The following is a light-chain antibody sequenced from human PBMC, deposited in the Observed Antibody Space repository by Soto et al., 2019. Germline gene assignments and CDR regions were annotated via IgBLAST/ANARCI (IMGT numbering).Light chain of an antibody. CDR1: QTLNNMN. J-gene: IGKJ2*01. CDR3: QGYGDSPPAFT. Sequence: DIVLPQSPGTLSLSPGERATLSCSASQTLNNMNLDWYRQKPGQAPRLLIYGASNRATGTPDRFSGSGSGTDFTLTISGLEPEDFAVYYWQGYGDSPPAFTLGQGTKLQIK. V-gene: IGKV3-20*01. CDR2: GAS.